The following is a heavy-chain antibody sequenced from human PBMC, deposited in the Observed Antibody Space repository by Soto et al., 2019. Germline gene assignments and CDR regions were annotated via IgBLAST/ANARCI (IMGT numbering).Heavy chain of an antibody. CDR3: ESDLVRDCTNGVCYVAYYYYGMDV. J-gene: IGHJ6*02. D-gene: IGHD2-8*01. Sequence: GGSLRLSCAASGFTFSSYGMHWVRQAPGKGLEWVAVISYDGSNKYYADSVKGRFTISRDNSKNTLYLQMNSLRAEDTAVYYCESDLVRDCTNGVCYVAYYYYGMDVWGQGTPVTVSS. V-gene: IGHV3-30*03. CDR2: ISYDGSNK. CDR1: GFTFSSYG.